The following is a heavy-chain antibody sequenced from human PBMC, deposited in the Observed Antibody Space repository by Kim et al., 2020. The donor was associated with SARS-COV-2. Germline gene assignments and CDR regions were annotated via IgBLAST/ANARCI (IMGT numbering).Heavy chain of an antibody. V-gene: IGHV3-30*01. Sequence: KYYADSVKGRFTISRDNSKNTLYLQMNSLRAEDTAVYYCARDSSLLDLDYWGQGTLVTVSS. CDR2: K. CDR3: ARDSSLLDLDY. J-gene: IGHJ4*02. D-gene: IGHD2-2*01.